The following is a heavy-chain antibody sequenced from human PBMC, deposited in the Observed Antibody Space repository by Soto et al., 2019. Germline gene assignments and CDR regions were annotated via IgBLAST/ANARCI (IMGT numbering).Heavy chain of an antibody. D-gene: IGHD6-19*01. Sequence: QVLLQESGPGLVQPSGTLSLSCAVSGVSISSNYYWGWVRQSPGKGLEWLGDISHIGSVNYSPSFMSRVTLSMDRSENQFSLKLNSVTAAEPVVYYCVRSFGWYAIDYWGQGALVIVSS. V-gene: IGHV4-4*02. CDR3: VRSFGWYAIDY. CDR1: GVSISSNYY. J-gene: IGHJ4*02. CDR2: ISHIGSV.